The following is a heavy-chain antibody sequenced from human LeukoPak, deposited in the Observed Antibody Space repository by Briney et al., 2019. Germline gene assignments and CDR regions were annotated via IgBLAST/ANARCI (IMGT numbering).Heavy chain of an antibody. D-gene: IGHD5-12*01. CDR2: LNCNSGGT. Sequence: ASVKVSCKASGYTFTGFYIHWVRQAPVQGLEWMGWLNCNSGGTNYAQKFQGRVTMTRDTSISTAYLELNRLTSDDTAIYYCARDWFVDSGDDPFPFDYWGQGTLVSVSS. CDR1: GYTFTGFY. J-gene: IGHJ4*02. V-gene: IGHV1-2*02. CDR3: ARDWFVDSGDDPFPFDY.